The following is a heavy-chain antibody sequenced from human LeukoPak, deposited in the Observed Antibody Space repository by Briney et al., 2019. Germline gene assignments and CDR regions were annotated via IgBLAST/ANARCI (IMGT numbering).Heavy chain of an antibody. J-gene: IGHJ6*02. CDR2: VFSRGTT. CDR3: ARGRYDNLTGHLARLDV. V-gene: IGHV4-4*07. D-gene: IGHD3-9*01. CDR1: GGSIKSFY. Sequence: PSETLSLTRTVSGGSIKSFYWSWIRQPAGKGLEWVGRVFSRGTTNYNPSLKSRVTVSLDTSKNQFSLKLSSVTAADTAVYYCARGRYDNLTGHLARLDVWGQGTTVIVSS.